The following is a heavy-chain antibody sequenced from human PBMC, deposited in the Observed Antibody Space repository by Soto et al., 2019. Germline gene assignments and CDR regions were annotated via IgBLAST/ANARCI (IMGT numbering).Heavy chain of an antibody. CDR2: INRSGTT. D-gene: IGHD3-10*01. CDR1: SGPFSGYY. V-gene: IGHV4-34*01. J-gene: IGHJ5*02. Sequence: SETLSLTCAVYSGPFSGYYWSWIRQSPGKGLEWIGEINRSGTTNYNPSLESRVTISVDTSKNQFSLKLSSVAAADSAVYYCARGRSYYGSGSNNWFDPWGQGTLVTVSS. CDR3: ARGRSYYGSGSNNWFDP.